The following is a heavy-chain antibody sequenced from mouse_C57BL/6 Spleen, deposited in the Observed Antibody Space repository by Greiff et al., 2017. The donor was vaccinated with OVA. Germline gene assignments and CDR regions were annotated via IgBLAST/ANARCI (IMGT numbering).Heavy chain of an antibody. Sequence: QVQLQQSGPELVKPGASVKISCKASGYAFSSSWMNWVKQRPGKGLEWIGRIYPGDGDTNYNGKFKGKATLTADKSSSTAHMQLSSLTSEDSAVYFCALYYYGTHWYFDVWGTGTTVTVSS. D-gene: IGHD1-1*01. V-gene: IGHV1-82*01. J-gene: IGHJ1*03. CDR3: ALYYYGTHWYFDV. CDR1: GYAFSSSW. CDR2: IYPGDGDT.